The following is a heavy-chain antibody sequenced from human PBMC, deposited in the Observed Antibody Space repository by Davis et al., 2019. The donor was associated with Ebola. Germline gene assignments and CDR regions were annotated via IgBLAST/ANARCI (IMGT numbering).Heavy chain of an antibody. CDR2: VYYSGTT. Sequence: PSATLSLTCTVSGGSVNTYDYYWTWIRQPPGKGLEWIGSVYYSGTTYSNPFLKSRPTIFVDTSNNQFSLRLTSVTAADTAVYYCARQPAFSGKVYRSDWVDPWGHGTLVTVSS. D-gene: IGHD1-26*01. V-gene: IGHV4-39*01. CDR1: GGSVNTYDYY. J-gene: IGHJ5*02. CDR3: ARQPAFSGKVYRSDWVDP.